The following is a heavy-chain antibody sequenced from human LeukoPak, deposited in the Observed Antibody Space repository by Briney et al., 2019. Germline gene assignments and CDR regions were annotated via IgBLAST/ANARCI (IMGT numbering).Heavy chain of an antibody. CDR1: GFTFSSYA. CDR2: ISSNGGST. V-gene: IGHV3-64*01. D-gene: IGHD2-2*01. CDR3: ARGALGYCSSTSCFATQFGA. Sequence: PGGSLRLPCAASGFTFSSYAMHWVRQAPGKGLEYVSAISSNGGSTYYANSVKGRFTISRDNSKNTLYLQMGSLRAEDMAVYYCARGALGYCSSTSCFATQFGAWGQGTLVTVSS. J-gene: IGHJ5*02.